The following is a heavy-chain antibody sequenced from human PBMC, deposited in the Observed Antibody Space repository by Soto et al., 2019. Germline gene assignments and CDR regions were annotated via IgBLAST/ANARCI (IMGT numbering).Heavy chain of an antibody. CDR3: ARGRGDGYNQGWYFDL. CDR2: ISHSGST. Sequence: QVHLQQWGAGLLKPSETLSLTCAVYGGSFSGYYWNWIRQPPGKGLEWIGEISHSGSTNYNPSLKRRVSISEGTSNNQFSLKLTSVTAADTAVYYCARGRGDGYNQGWYFDLWGRGTLVTVSS. V-gene: IGHV4-34*01. CDR1: GGSFSGYY. D-gene: IGHD3-10*01. J-gene: IGHJ2*01.